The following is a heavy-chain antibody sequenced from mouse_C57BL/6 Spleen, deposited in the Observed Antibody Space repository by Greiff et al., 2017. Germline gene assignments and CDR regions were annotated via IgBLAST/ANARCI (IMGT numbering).Heavy chain of an antibody. CDR2: ISSGSSTI. J-gene: IGHJ4*01. CDR1: GFTFSDYG. CDR3: ARDPMDY. Sequence: EVKLVESGGGLVKPGGSLKLSCAASGFTFSDYGMHWVRQAPEKGLEWVAYISSGSSTIYYADTVKGRFTISRDNAKNTRFLQMTSLRSEDTAMYYCARDPMDYWGQGTSVTVSS. V-gene: IGHV5-17*01.